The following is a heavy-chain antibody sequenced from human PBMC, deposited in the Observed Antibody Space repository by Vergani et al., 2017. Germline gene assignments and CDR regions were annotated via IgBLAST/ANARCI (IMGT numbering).Heavy chain of an antibody. Sequence: EVQLVESGGGLVQPGGSLRLSCAASGFSFNSYWMTWVRQAPGKGLEWVASIKQDGRKNYVVDSVKGRFTISRDNSKNSVYLQMSSLRADDTAVYYCASDVHEDAFDLWGNGTRVTVSS. CDR3: ASDVHEDAFDL. CDR1: GFSFNSYW. J-gene: IGHJ3*01. CDR2: IKQDGRKN. V-gene: IGHV3-7*01.